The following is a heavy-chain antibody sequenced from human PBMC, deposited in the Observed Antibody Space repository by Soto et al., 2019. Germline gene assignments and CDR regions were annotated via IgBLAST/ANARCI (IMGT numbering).Heavy chain of an antibody. J-gene: IGHJ6*02. CDR3: ASSGYSYGTYYYYGMDV. CDR2: IYPGDSDT. Sequence: GESLKISCKGSGYSFTSYWIGRVRQMPGKGLEWMGIIYPGDSDTRYSPSFQGQVTISADKSISTAYLQWSSLKASDTAMYYCASSGYSYGTYYYYGMDVWGQGTTVTVSS. CDR1: GYSFTSYW. D-gene: IGHD5-18*01. V-gene: IGHV5-51*01.